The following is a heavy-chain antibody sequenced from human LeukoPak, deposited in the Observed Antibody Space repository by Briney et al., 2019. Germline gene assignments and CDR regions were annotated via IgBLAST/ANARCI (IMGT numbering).Heavy chain of an antibody. CDR1: GGSISSGDYY. D-gene: IGHD3-10*01. CDR2: IYYSGST. Sequence: SETLSLTCTVSGGSISSGDYYWSWIRQPPGKGLEWIGYIYYSGSTNYNPSLKSRVTISVDTSKNQFSLKLTSVTAADTAVYYCARVMDAHDAFDIWGQGTMVTVSS. J-gene: IGHJ3*02. CDR3: ARVMDAHDAFDI. V-gene: IGHV4-61*08.